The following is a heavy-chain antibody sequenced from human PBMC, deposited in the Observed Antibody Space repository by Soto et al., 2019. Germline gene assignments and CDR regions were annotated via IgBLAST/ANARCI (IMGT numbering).Heavy chain of an antibody. D-gene: IGHD3-9*01. Sequence: ASVKVSCKASGYTFTSYAMHWVRQAPGQRLEWMGWINAGNGNTKYSQKFQGRVTITRDTSASTAYMELSSLRSEDTAVYYCARAPSSYFNWRRPDYWCQGTLVTVS. J-gene: IGHJ4*02. CDR1: GYTFTSYA. V-gene: IGHV1-3*01. CDR2: INAGNGNT. CDR3: ARAPSSYFNWRRPDY.